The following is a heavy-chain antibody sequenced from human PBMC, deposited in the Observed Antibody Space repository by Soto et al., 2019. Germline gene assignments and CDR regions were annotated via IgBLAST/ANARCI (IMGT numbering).Heavy chain of an antibody. J-gene: IGHJ6*02. CDR1: GYTFTTYW. CDR3: ARRPNTLNYYAMDV. CDR2: IYPRDSDT. Sequence: EVQLVQSGAEVKKSGESLKISCKGSGYTFTTYWIGWVRQMPGKGLEWMGIIYPRDSDTRYSPSFQGQVTISADKSISTAYLQWSSLKASDTAIYYCARRPNTLNYYAMDVWGQGTTVTVSS. V-gene: IGHV5-51*03. D-gene: IGHD3-9*01.